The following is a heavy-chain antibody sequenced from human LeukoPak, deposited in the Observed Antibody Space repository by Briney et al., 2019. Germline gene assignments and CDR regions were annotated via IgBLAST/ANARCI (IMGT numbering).Heavy chain of an antibody. CDR2: ISYDGTDT. J-gene: IGHJ4*02. D-gene: IGHD6-19*01. CDR3: ARRPGIAVADSVKAYYFDS. V-gene: IGHV3-30*04. CDR1: GFSFSDYA. Sequence: PGGSLRLSCAASGFSFSDYAMHWVRQAPGKGLDWVAVISYDGTDTSYADSVKGRFTISRDGSKNTLYLQMNSLRPEDTAVYYCARRPGIAVADSVKAYYFDSWGQGTLVTVSS.